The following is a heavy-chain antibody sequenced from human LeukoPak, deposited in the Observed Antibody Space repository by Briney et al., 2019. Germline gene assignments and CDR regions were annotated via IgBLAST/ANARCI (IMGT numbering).Heavy chain of an antibody. Sequence: SETLSLTCTVSGGSISSSSYYWGWLRQPPGKGLEWFGSIYYSGSTYYNPSLNRRVTISVDTSKNQFSLKLSFMTAADTAVYYCARHSSYVVPAATRAGFDPWGQGTLVTVSS. J-gene: IGHJ5*02. CDR2: IYYSGST. CDR3: ARHSSYVVPAATRAGFDP. CDR1: GGSISSSSYY. D-gene: IGHD2-2*01. V-gene: IGHV4-39*01.